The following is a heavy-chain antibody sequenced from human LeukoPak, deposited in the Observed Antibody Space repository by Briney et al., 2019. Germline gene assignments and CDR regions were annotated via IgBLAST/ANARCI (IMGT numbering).Heavy chain of an antibody. CDR3: AKVGAIGRLTYFFDY. D-gene: IGHD3-16*01. CDR1: GFTFSNYG. V-gene: IGHV3-33*06. J-gene: IGHJ4*02. Sequence: PGGSLRLSCAASGFTFSNYGMRWVRQAPGKGLEGVAVIWYDGSNEYYADSVKGRFTISRDNSKNTLYLQMNSLRAEDTAVYYCAKVGAIGRLTYFFDYWGQGTLVTVSS. CDR2: IWYDGSNE.